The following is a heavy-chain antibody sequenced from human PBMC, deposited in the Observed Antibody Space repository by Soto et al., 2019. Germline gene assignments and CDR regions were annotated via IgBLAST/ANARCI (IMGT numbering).Heavy chain of an antibody. Sequence: PSETLSLTCTVSGGSITSYYCIFSRHPPGKGREWIVYIYYSGSTNYNPSLKSRVTISVATSKNQFSLKLSSVTAADTAVYYCARLTYYYDSSGYFDDWGQGTLVTVSS. CDR1: GGSITSYY. CDR3: ARLTYYYDSSGYFDD. D-gene: IGHD3-22*01. J-gene: IGHJ4*02. V-gene: IGHV4-59*01. CDR2: IYYSGST.